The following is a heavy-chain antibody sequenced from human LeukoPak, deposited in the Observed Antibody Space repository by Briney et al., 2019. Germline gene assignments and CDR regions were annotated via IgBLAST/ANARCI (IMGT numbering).Heavy chain of an antibody. CDR3: SLARSEYHYAVYV. V-gene: IGHV6-1*01. CDR1: GDSVSSISVA. Sequence: SQTLSLTCAISGDSVSSISVAWNWIRQSPSRGLEWLGRTYYRSKWYYEYAVSVKSRINISPDTSKNQFSLQLTSVTPEDTAVYYCSLARSEYHYAVYVWGQGTTVTVSS. J-gene: IGHJ6*02. CDR2: TYYRSKWYY.